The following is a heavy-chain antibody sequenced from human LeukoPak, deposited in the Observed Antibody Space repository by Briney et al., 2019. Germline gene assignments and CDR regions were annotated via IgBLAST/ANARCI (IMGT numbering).Heavy chain of an antibody. CDR3: ASGPYYYGMDV. D-gene: IGHD6-25*01. V-gene: IGHV3-23*01. J-gene: IGHJ6*02. CDR2: ISGSGGST. CDR1: GFTFSSYA. Sequence: GGSLSLSCEAPGFTFSSYAMSWVRQAPGKGLEWVSAISGSGGSTYYADSVKGRFTISRDNAKNSLYLQMNSLRAEDTAVYYCASGPYYYGMDVWGQGTTVTVSS.